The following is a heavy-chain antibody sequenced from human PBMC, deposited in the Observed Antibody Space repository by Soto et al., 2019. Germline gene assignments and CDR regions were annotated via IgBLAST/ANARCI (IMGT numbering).Heavy chain of an antibody. J-gene: IGHJ3*01. CDR1: GFTFTGND. CDR3: ATRPLLPGAP. Sequence: EVQLVESGGGLIQPGGSLRLSCAASGFTFTGNDMNWVRQAPGKGLEWVSLLYSSGSTYYADSVKGRFTISRDNSKNTLYLQMSSLRAADTAVYYCATRPLLPGAPWGQGTMVTVSS. CDR2: LYSSGST. V-gene: IGHV3-53*01. D-gene: IGHD2-15*01.